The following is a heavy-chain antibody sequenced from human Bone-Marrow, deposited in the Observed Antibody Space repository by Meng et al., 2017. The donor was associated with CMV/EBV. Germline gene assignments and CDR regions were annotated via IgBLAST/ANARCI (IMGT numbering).Heavy chain of an antibody. CDR3: AKVRYAVITYYDYGMDV. V-gene: IGHV6-1*01. J-gene: IGHJ6*02. D-gene: IGHD2-21*01. Sequence: SETRSLPCAISGATAADTRAAWNWIRQSPSRGLEWLGRTYYKSKRYSDYSVTVKSRITINPDTSKNQFSQNLKSVTPEDTAVYYCAKVRYAVITYYDYGMDVWGQGTTVTVSS. CDR1: GATAADTRAA. CDR2: TYYKSKRYS.